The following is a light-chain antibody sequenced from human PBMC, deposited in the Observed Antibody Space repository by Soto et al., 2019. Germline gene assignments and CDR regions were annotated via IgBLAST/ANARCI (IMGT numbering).Light chain of an antibody. J-gene: IGLJ3*02. V-gene: IGLV2-23*01. CDR2: EGS. Sequence: QSALTQTASVSASPGQSITISCSRTSSDVGSYNLVSWYQHYPGKAPKLIIYEGSRRPSGVSDRFSGSKSGNTASLTISGLQAEDEADYYCCSYATSRTLVFGGGTKVTVL. CDR3: CSYATSRTLV. CDR1: SSDVGSYNL.